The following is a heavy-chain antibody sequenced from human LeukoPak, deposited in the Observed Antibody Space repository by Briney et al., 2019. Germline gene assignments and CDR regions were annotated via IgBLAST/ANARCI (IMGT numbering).Heavy chain of an antibody. D-gene: IGHD2/OR15-2a*01. J-gene: IGHJ3*02. Sequence: SETLSLTCTVSGGSISSSSSSYFWGWIRQSPGKGLEWIGTIHYSGSTYYNPSLKSRVTISVDTSKNQFSLKLTSVTAADTAVYYSARHFFVGAEDAFDIWGQGTMVTVSS. CDR3: ARHFFVGAEDAFDI. V-gene: IGHV4-39*07. CDR2: IHYSGST. CDR1: GGSISSSSSSYF.